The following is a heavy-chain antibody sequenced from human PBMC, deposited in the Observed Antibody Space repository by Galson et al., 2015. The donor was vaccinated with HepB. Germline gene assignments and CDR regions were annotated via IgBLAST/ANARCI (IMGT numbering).Heavy chain of an antibody. CDR2: ISGSSNVI. CDR3: ARNPSSDYYIDY. Sequence: SLRLYCAGPGCIFSGNTINWVRQAPRGGLEWVSSISGSSNVIYYADSVKGRLTISRDNVRNSVYLQMKSLRGEDTAIYYCARNPSSDYYIDYWGQGARVTVSS. D-gene: IGHD6-19*01. V-gene: IGHV3-21*06. CDR1: GCIFSGNT. J-gene: IGHJ4*02.